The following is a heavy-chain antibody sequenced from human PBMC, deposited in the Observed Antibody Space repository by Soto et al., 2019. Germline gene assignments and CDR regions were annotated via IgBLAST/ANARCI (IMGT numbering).Heavy chain of an antibody. CDR2: IYYSGST. CDR3: ARDSSICYFDYYYYYGMYV. J-gene: IGHJ6*04. CDR1: GGSISSSSYY. V-gene: IGHV4-39*02. D-gene: IGHD6-13*01. Sequence: SETLSLTCTVSGGSISSSSYYWGWIRQPPGKGLEWIGSIYYSGSTYYNPSLKSRVTISVDTSKNQFSLKLSSVTAADTAVYYCARDSSICYFDYYYYYGMYVWGKGTTVTVSS.